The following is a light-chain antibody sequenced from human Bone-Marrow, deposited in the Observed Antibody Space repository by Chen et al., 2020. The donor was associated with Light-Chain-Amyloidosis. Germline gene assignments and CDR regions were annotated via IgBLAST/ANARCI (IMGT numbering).Light chain of an antibody. J-gene: IGLJ2*01. V-gene: IGLV3-25*03. CDR1: DLPTKY. Sequence: SYELTQPPSVSVSPGQTARITCSGDDLPTKYAYWYQQKPGQAPVLVIHRDTEMPSGISERFSGSSSGTTATLTISGVQAEDEADYHCQSADSSGTYEVIFGGGTKLTLL. CDR2: RDT. CDR3: QSADSSGTYEVI.